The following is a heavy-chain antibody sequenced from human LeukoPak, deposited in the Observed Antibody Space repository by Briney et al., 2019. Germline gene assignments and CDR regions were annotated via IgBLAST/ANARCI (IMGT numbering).Heavy chain of an antibody. D-gene: IGHD5-18*01. J-gene: IGHJ4*02. V-gene: IGHV4-39*01. Sequence: SETLSLTCTVSGGSISGSSYHWGWIRQPPGKGLEWIGSINYSWHTYYNPSLESRVTISVDSSMNQFSLKVTSVTAADTALYYCAPTYSYTRGGYDYWGPGTLVTVSS. CDR1: GGSISGSSYH. CDR2: INYSWHT. CDR3: APTYSYTRGGYDY.